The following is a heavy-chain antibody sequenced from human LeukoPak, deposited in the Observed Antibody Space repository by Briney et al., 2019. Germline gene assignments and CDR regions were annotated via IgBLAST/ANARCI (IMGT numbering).Heavy chain of an antibody. CDR2: IYYSGST. J-gene: IGHJ2*01. V-gene: IGHV4-59*01. D-gene: IGHD4-17*01. CDR1: GGSISSYY. Sequence: PSETLSLTCTVSGGSISSYYWSWIRQPPGKGLEWIGYIYYSGSTNYNPSLKSRVTISVDTSKNQFSLKLSSVTAADTAVYYCARAHGDPGWYWYFDLWGHGTLVTVSS. CDR3: ARAHGDPGWYWYFDL.